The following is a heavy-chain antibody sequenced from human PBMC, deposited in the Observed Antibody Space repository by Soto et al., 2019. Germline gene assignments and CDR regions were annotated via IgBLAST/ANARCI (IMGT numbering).Heavy chain of an antibody. Sequence: QVQLQESGPGLVKPSQTLSLTCTVSGGSISSGDYYWSWIRQPPGKGLEWIGYIHHSGSTYYTPSLKSRVTISVDTSKNQFSLKLSSVTAAATAVYYCARERPDGARLDPWGQGTGVTVSS. D-gene: IGHD6-6*01. CDR3: ARERPDGARLDP. CDR1: GGSISSGDYY. J-gene: IGHJ5*02. V-gene: IGHV4-30-4*01. CDR2: IHHSGST.